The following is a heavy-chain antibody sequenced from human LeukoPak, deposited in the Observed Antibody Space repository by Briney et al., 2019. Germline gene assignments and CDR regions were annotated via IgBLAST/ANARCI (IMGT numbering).Heavy chain of an antibody. Sequence: PGGSLRLSCAASGFTFSTYAMSWVRQAPGKGLNWVSSISGSGDSAYYADSVKGRFTISRDNSKNTLYLQMNSLRAEDTAVYYCAKSVAVAGTFYFQHWGQGTLVTVSS. CDR1: GFTFSTYA. J-gene: IGHJ1*01. V-gene: IGHV3-23*01. D-gene: IGHD6-19*01. CDR3: AKSVAVAGTFYFQH. CDR2: ISGSGDSA.